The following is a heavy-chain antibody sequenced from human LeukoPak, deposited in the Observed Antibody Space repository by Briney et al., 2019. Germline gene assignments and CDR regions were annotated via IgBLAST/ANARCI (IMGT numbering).Heavy chain of an antibody. J-gene: IGHJ4*02. D-gene: IGHD3-16*02. V-gene: IGHV3-23*01. CDR2: ISRRGGSK. CDR3: AKEYDYVWGSYRSPHYFDY. CDR1: GFTFSSFA. Sequence: PGGPLRLPCAASGFTFSSFAMSWVRQAPGKAREWVSAISRRGGSKYSAPFVQPRFTIPRDNSKNTLYLQMNSRRAEDTAVYYCAKEYDYVWGSYRSPHYFDYWGQGTLVTVSS.